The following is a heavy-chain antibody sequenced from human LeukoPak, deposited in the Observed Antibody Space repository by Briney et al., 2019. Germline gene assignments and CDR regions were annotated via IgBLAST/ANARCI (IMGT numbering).Heavy chain of an antibody. CDR1: GGSISSYY. CDR3: ARDGGSVNGGYSSGWYVDYYYYMDV. D-gene: IGHD6-19*01. Sequence: SETLSLTCTVSGGSISSYYWSWIRQPPGKGLECIGYIYYSGSTNYIPSLKSRVTILVDTSKNQFSLKRSSVTAADTAVYYCARDGGSVNGGYSSGWYVDYYYYMDVWGKGTTVTVSS. J-gene: IGHJ6*03. V-gene: IGHV4-59*01. CDR2: IYYSGST.